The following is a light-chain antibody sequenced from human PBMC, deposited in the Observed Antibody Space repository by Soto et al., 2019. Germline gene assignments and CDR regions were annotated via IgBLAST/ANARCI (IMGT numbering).Light chain of an antibody. J-gene: IGKJ1*01. Sequence: EIVLTQSPGTLSLSPGERATVSCRASQSVSSSYLAWYQQKPGQAPRLLIYGASSRATGIPDRFSGSGSGTDFTLTISRLEPEDFAVYYCQQRSNWPPWTFGQGTKVE. CDR1: QSVSSSY. CDR3: QQRSNWPPWT. CDR2: GAS. V-gene: IGKV3D-20*02.